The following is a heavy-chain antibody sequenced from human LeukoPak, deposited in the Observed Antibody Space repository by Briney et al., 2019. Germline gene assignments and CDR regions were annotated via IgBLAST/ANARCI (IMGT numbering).Heavy chain of an antibody. D-gene: IGHD2-2*01. V-gene: IGHV3-11*01. CDR2: ISSSGSTI. CDR3: ARPPTRGCSSTSCPYYFDY. Sequence: PGGSLRLSCAASGFTFSDYYMSWIRQAPGKGLEWVSYISSSGSTIYYADSVKGRFTISRDNAKSSLYLQMNSLRAEDTAVYYCARPPTRGCSSTSCPYYFDYWGQGTLVTVSS. CDR1: GFTFSDYY. J-gene: IGHJ4*02.